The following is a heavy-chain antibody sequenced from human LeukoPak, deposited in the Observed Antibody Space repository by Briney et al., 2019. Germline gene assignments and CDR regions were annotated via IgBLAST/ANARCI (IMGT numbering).Heavy chain of an antibody. CDR2: ISSSGSTI. V-gene: IGHV3-11*04. Sequence: GGSLRLSCAASGFTFSDYYMSWIRQAPGKGLEWVSYISSSGSTIYYADSVKGRFTISRDNSKNTLYLQMNSLRAEDTAVYYCAKDHPDSSGWYIDYWGQGTLVTVSS. J-gene: IGHJ4*02. CDR1: GFTFSDYY. CDR3: AKDHPDSSGWYIDY. D-gene: IGHD6-19*01.